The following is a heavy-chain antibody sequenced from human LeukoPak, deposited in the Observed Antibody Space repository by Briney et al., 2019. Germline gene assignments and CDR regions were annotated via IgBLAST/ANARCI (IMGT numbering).Heavy chain of an antibody. J-gene: IGHJ4*02. D-gene: IGHD6-13*01. Sequence: ASVKVSCKASGYTFTNYGITWVRQASGQGLEWMGWINANNGDTNYAQNLQGRVTMTRDTSTSTAYMEVRSLRSDDTAVYYCARGPIAAAGDYWGQGTLVTVSS. CDR3: ARGPIAAAGDY. CDR1: GYTFTNYG. CDR2: INANNGDT. V-gene: IGHV1-18*01.